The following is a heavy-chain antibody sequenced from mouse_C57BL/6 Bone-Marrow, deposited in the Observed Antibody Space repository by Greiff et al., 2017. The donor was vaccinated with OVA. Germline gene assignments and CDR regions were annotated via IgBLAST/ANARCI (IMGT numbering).Heavy chain of an antibody. D-gene: IGHD2-5*01. V-gene: IGHV1-15*01. J-gene: IGHJ4*01. CDR1: GYTFTDYE. Sequence: VQGVESGAELVRPGASVTLSCKASGYTFTDYEMHWVKQTPVHGLEWIGAIDPETGGTAYNQKFKGKAILTADKSSSTAYMERRSLTSEDSAVYYGTRGYSNYYAMDYWGQGTSVTVSS. CDR2: IDPETGGT. CDR3: TRGYSNYYAMDY.